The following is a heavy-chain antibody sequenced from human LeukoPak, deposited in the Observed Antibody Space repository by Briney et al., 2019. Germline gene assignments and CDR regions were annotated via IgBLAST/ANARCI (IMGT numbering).Heavy chain of an antibody. CDR2: IVGDGGKS. CDR1: GFTFHDYS. Sequence: GGSLRLSCAASGFTFHDYSIHWVREVPGKGLEWVSLIVGDGGKSYYADSVKGRFTISRDNSKNSLYLQMNSLRTDDTALYYCAKEGPTAVAAYFDYWGQGTLVTVSS. D-gene: IGHD6-19*01. V-gene: IGHV3-43*02. CDR3: AKEGPTAVAAYFDY. J-gene: IGHJ4*02.